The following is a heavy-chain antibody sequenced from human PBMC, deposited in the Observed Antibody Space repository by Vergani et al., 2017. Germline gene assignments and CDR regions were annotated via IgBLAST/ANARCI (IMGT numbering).Heavy chain of an antibody. Sequence: QLQLQESGSGLVKPSQTLSLTCAVSGGSISSGGYSWSWIRQPPGKGLEWIGYICHSGSTYYKPSLKSRVTISVDRSKNQFSLNLSSVTAADTAVYYCARVKGIAAAGSVYYYYYMDVWDKGTTITVSS. CDR2: ICHSGST. CDR3: ARVKGIAAAGSVYYYYYMDV. CDR1: GGSISSGGYS. J-gene: IGHJ6*03. V-gene: IGHV4-30-2*01. D-gene: IGHD6-13*01.